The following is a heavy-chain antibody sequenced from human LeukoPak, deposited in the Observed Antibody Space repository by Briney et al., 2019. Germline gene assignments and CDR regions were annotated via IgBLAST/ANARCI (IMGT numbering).Heavy chain of an antibody. CDR3: ARHAPITMVRGVIPYYYYYYMDV. J-gene: IGHJ6*03. Sequence: PSETLSLTCAVYGGSFSGYYWSWIRQPPGKGLEWIGEINHSGSTNYNPSLKSRVTISVDTSKNQFSLKLSSVTAADTAVYYCARHAPITMVRGVIPYYYYYYMDVWGKGTTVTISS. CDR1: GGSFSGYY. D-gene: IGHD3-10*01. CDR2: INHSGST. V-gene: IGHV4-34*01.